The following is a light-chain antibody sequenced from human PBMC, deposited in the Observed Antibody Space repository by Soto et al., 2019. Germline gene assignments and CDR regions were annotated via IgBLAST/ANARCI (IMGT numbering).Light chain of an antibody. V-gene: IGLV2-14*01. CDR3: SSYRRDHTQL. CDR1: PGDVGGYGF. CDR2: EVT. Sequence: QSALTQPTYVSGSPGQSITISRTGSPGDVGGYGFVSWYQRYPGKVPTLILSEVTNRTAGVSARFSGSKSRDTASLIISGLQAEDEADDYCSSYRRDHTQLFGTGTKVTVL. J-gene: IGLJ1*01.